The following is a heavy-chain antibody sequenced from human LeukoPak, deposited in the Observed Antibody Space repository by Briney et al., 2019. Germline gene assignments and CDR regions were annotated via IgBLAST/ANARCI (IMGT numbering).Heavy chain of an antibody. D-gene: IGHD3-16*02. CDR3: AKDCGLAFGGVIAPFDY. CDR1: GFTFSSYV. V-gene: IGHV3-30*04. CDR2: ISYDGSNK. Sequence: QPGRSLRLSCAASGFTFSSYVMHWVRQAPGKGLEWVAIISYDGSNKYYADSVKGRFTISRDNSKNTLYLQMNSLRAEDTAVYYCAKDCGLAFGGVIAPFDYWGQGTLVTVSS. J-gene: IGHJ4*02.